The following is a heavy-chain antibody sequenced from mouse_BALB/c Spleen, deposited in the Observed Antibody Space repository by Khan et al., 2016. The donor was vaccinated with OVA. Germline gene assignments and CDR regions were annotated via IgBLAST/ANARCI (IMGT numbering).Heavy chain of an antibody. CDR3: ARPSYDPRDFEV. CDR2: IAPANGNS. V-gene: IGHV14-3*02. CDR1: GFNIIDTY. Sequence: VQLKQSGAELVKPGASVKLSCTASGFNIIDTYLHWVKQRPEQGLEWLGRIAPANGNSKYDPKFQGKATITADTSSNTSYLQLNSLTSEDSAVYYCARPSYDPRDFEVWGAGTTVTVSS. J-gene: IGHJ1*01. D-gene: IGHD2-3*01.